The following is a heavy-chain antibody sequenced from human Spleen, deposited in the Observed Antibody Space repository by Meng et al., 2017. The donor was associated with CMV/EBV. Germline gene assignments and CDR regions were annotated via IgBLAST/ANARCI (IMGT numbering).Heavy chain of an antibody. J-gene: IGHJ4*02. D-gene: IGHD6-19*01. CDR3: ARVTSGWSPPLFDY. CDR1: GYKFTGHY. V-gene: IGHV1-2*06. CDR2: IDPTSGGT. Sequence: KPSGYKFTGHYLHWVRQAPGQGLEWMGRIDPTSGGTYCAERFQGRITLTRDTSMSATFMELSRLRHDDTAIYYCARVTSGWSPPLFDYWGQGSLVTVSS.